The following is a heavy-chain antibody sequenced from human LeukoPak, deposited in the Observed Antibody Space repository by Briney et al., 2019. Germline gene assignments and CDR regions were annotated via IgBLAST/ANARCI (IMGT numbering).Heavy chain of an antibody. V-gene: IGHV1-2*02. CDR1: GYTFTGYY. D-gene: IGHD3-10*01. CDR2: INPNSGGT. J-gene: IGHJ4*02. Sequence: ASVKVSCKASGYTFTGYYMHWVRQAPGQGLEWMGWINPNSGGTNYAQKFQGRVTMTRDTSISTAYMELSRLRSDDTAVYYCARDALPRMYYYGSGSYDWGQGTLVTVSS. CDR3: ARDALPRMYYYGSGSYD.